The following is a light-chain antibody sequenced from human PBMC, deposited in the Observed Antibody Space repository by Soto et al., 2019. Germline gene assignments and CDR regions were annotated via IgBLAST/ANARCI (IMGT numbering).Light chain of an antibody. Sequence: AIRMTQSPSSLSASPGARGTITCRASQGLRSSLAWYQHKPGKAPKLLSFAASTLQSGVPSRFSGSGSGTDFTLTISCLQSEDFATYYCQQYYSYPRTFGQGTKVEIK. CDR3: QQYYSYPRT. CDR2: AAS. CDR1: QGLRSS. V-gene: IGKV1-8*01. J-gene: IGKJ1*01.